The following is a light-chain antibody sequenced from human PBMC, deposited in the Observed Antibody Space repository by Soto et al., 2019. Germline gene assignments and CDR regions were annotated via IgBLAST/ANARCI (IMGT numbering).Light chain of an antibody. J-gene: IGKJ1*01. Sequence: DIQMTQSPSTLSASVGDRVLITCRASQSISNWLAWYQQKPGKAPNLLIYKASSLKSGVPSRFSGSGSGTEFTLTISSLQPDDFATYYCQQYDTYWTFGQGTKVDIK. CDR1: QSISNW. CDR3: QQYDTYWT. CDR2: KAS. V-gene: IGKV1-5*03.